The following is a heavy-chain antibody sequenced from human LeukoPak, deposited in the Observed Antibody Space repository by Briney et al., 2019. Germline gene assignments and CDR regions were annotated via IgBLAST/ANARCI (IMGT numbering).Heavy chain of an antibody. Sequence: SETLSLTCTVSGGSISNDKYFRSWIRQPAGKGLEWIGRGYSSGASNYNPSLESRATISLDTSKNQFFLKLSSVTAADTAVYYCARYGSGSLDYRGQGTLVTVSS. CDR2: GYSSGAS. J-gene: IGHJ4*02. CDR1: GGSISNDKYF. CDR3: ARYGSGSLDY. D-gene: IGHD3-10*01. V-gene: IGHV4-61*02.